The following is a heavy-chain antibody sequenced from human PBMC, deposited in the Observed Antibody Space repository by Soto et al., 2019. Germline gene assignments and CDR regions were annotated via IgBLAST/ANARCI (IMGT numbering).Heavy chain of an antibody. V-gene: IGHV3-66*01. D-gene: IGHD1-1*01. CDR1: GFTVSSDY. CDR3: ARARGCWTTTLEY. J-gene: IGHJ4*02. Sequence: EVQLVESGGGLVQPGGSLRLSCVDSGFTVSSDYMSWVRQAPGKGPEWVSVIYNGGSTYYADSVKGRFTISRDNSKNTLYLQMNSLRAEDTAVYYCARARGCWTTTLEYWGQGTLVTVSS. CDR2: IYNGGST.